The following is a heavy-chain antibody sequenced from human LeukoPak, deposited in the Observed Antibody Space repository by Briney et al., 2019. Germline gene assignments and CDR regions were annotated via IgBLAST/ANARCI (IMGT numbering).Heavy chain of an antibody. D-gene: IGHD2-2*01. CDR3: ARVSKGGYCSSTSCPRQYYYYYMDV. CDR1: GFTFSTFW. J-gene: IGHJ6*03. CDR2: IKQDGSEK. Sequence: GGSLRLSCAASGFTFSTFWMSWVRQAPGKGLEWVANIKQDGSEKYYVDSVKGRFTISRDNAKNSLYLQMNSLRAEDTAVYYCARVSKGGYCSSTSCPRQYYYYYMDVWGKGTTVTISS. V-gene: IGHV3-7*01.